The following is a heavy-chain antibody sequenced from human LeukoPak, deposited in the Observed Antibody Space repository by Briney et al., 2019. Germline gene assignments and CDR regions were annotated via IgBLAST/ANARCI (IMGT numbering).Heavy chain of an antibody. V-gene: IGHV3-7*04. CDR3: ARADNYGSILDY. J-gene: IGHJ4*02. CDR1: GFTFSGFA. D-gene: IGHD3-10*01. Sequence: GGSLRLSCAASGFTFSGFAMSWVRRTPGKGLEWVANIDQDGSTEYYVDSVGGRFTVSRDNAKNSVYLQIDSLRAEDTAVYYCARADNYGSILDYWGRGTLVTVSS. CDR2: IDQDGSTE.